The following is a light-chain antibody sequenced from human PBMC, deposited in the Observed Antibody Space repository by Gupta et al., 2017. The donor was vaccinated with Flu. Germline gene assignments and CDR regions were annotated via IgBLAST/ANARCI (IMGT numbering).Light chain of an antibody. Sequence: EIVLTQSPGTLSLSPGEGATLSCRASQTVISNYLAWYQQKPGQAPRLLIYHASRRATGIPDRFSGSGSGTYFTFTISSLEPEDFAVYYCQRYDPSPSRSWTFGQGTKV. CDR3: QRYDPSPSRSWT. CDR2: HAS. J-gene: IGKJ1*01. CDR1: QTVISNY. V-gene: IGKV3-20*01.